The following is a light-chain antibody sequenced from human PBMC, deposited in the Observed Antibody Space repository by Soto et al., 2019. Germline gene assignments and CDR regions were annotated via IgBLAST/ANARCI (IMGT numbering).Light chain of an antibody. V-gene: IGKV3-20*01. J-gene: IGKJ1*01. CDR3: QQYGSSPKT. Sequence: EIVMTQSPATLSVSPGERATLSCRASQSVSRYLGWYQQKPGQAPRLLIYDASNRATGIPDRFSGSGSGTDFTLTISRLEPEDFAVYYCQQYGSSPKTFGQGTKVDIK. CDR2: DAS. CDR1: QSVSRY.